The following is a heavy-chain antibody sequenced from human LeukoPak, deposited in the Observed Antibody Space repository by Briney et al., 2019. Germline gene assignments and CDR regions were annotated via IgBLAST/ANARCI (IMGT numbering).Heavy chain of an antibody. CDR3: AKTEGYFDY. J-gene: IGHJ4*02. V-gene: IGHV4-4*07. CDR2: IYNDGST. Sequence: SETLPLTCTVSGGSIRSYYWSWIRQPAGKGPEWIGRIYNDGSTNYNPSLKSRVTMSVDTSKNQFSLKLSSVTAADTAVYYCAKTEGYFDYWGQGTLVTVSS. CDR1: GGSIRSYY.